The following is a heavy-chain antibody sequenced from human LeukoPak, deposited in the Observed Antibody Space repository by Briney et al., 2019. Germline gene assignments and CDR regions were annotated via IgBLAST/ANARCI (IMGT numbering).Heavy chain of an antibody. J-gene: IGHJ4*02. CDR1: GFTFSSYG. D-gene: IGHD3-10*01. CDR2: ISGSGGST. Sequence: GGSLRLSCAASGFTFSSYGMSWVRQAPGKGLEWVSGISGSGGSTYYAESVKGRFTISRDSSKNTLYLQMNSLRAEDTAVYYCSKGRYYIDYWGQGTLVTVSS. CDR3: SKGRYYIDY. V-gene: IGHV3-23*01.